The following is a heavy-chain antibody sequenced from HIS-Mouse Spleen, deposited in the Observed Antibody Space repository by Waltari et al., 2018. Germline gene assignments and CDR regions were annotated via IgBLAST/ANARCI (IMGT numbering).Heavy chain of an antibody. V-gene: IGHV3-30*04. CDR1: GFTFSSSA. J-gene: IGHJ3*02. Sequence: QVQLVESGGGVVQPGRSLRLACAAAGFTFSSSARHWVRQAPGKGLEWVAVISYDGSNKYYADSVKGRFTISRDNSKNTLYLQMNSLRAEDTDVYYCARGGIAARPKAFDIWGQGTMVTVSS. CDR2: ISYDGSNK. CDR3: ARGGIAARPKAFDI. D-gene: IGHD6-6*01.